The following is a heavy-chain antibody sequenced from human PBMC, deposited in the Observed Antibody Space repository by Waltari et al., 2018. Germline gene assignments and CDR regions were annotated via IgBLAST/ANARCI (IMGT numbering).Heavy chain of an antibody. V-gene: IGHV3-30-3*01. CDR1: GFTFNTYA. Sequence: QVQLMESGGGVVQPGGSLRLSCAASGFTFNTYALHWVRRAPGRVQEWGAVIAQDGSGIFYRDSVRGRFTISRDNSENTLYLQMNGLRTDDTAVYFCARDTVPGAGTTWARNLFGPWGQGTLVTVSS. D-gene: IGHD1-1*01. J-gene: IGHJ5*02. CDR3: ARDTVPGAGTTWARNLFGP. CDR2: IAQDGSGI.